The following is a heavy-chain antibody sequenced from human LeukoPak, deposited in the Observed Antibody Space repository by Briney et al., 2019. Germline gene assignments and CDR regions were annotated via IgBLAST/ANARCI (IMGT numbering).Heavy chain of an antibody. Sequence: SETLSLTCTVSGGSISSYYWSWLRQPAGKGLEWIGRIYTSGSTNYNPSLKRRVSMLVDPSKNQFSLTLSSVTAAETAVYYCARRGKYSGSYEYWGQGTLVTVSS. CDR2: IYTSGST. CDR1: GGSISSYY. D-gene: IGHD1-26*01. CDR3: ARRGKYSGSYEY. J-gene: IGHJ4*02. V-gene: IGHV4-4*07.